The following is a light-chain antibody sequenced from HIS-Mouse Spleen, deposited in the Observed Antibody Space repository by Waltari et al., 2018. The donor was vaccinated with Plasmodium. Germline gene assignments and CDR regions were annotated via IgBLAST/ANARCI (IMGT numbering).Light chain of an antibody. CDR3: GTWDSSLSAGVV. Sequence: QSVLTQPPSVSAAPGQKVTISCSGSSSNIGNNYVSWYQQLPGTAPKLLVYDNNKRPSGIPGRFSGSQAGTSATLGITGLQTGDEADYYCGTWDSSLSAGVVFGGGTKLTVL. CDR1: SSNIGNNY. J-gene: IGLJ2*01. V-gene: IGLV1-51*01. CDR2: DNN.